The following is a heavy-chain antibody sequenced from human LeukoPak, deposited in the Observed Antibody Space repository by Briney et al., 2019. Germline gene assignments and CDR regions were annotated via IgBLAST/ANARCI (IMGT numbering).Heavy chain of an antibody. CDR2: IYYSGST. V-gene: IGHV4-39*01. D-gene: IGHD2-2*01. J-gene: IGHJ4*02. Sequence: SETLSLTCTVSGGSISSSSYYWGWIRQPPGKGLKWIGSIYYSGSTYYNPSLKSRVTISVDTSKNQFSLKLSSVTAADTAVYYCVISEVVPAATMIDYWGQGTLVTVSS. CDR1: GGSISSSSYY. CDR3: VISEVVPAATMIDY.